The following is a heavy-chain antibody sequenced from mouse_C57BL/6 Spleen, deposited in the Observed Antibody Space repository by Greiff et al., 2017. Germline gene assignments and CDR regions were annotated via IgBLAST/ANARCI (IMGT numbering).Heavy chain of an antibody. V-gene: IGHV1-69*01. CDR1: GYTFTSYW. J-gene: IGHJ2*01. D-gene: IGHD1-1*01. Sequence: QVHVKQPGAELVMPGASVKLSCKASGYTFTSYWMHWVKQRPGQGLEWIGEIDPSDSYTNYNQKFKGKSTLTVDKSSSTAYMQLSSLTSEDSAVYYCARYIYYYGSFDYWGQGTTLTVSS. CDR3: ARYIYYYGSFDY. CDR2: IDPSDSYT.